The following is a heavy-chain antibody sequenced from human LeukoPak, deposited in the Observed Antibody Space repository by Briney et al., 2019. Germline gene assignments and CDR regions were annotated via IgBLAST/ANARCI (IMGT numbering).Heavy chain of an antibody. CDR1: GYMFTNYD. CDR2: MNPQSGNT. Sequence: GASVKVSCKASGYMFTNYDINWVRQATGQGLEWMGWMNPQSGNTGYAQKFRGRVTITRDTSITTAYMELSSLRSEDTAVYYCARNTTEVVTAKWFDPWGQGTLVTVSS. D-gene: IGHD2-21*02. J-gene: IGHJ5*02. CDR3: ARNTTEVVTAKWFDP. V-gene: IGHV1-8*03.